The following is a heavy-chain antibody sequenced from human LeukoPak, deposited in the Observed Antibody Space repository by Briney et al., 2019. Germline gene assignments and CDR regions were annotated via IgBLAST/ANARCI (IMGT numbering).Heavy chain of an antibody. V-gene: IGHV3-48*03. CDR3: ARSSEFDY. CDR1: GFSFSNYA. J-gene: IGHJ4*02. CDR2: ISSSGTTI. D-gene: IGHD3-10*01. Sequence: GGSLRLSCTASGFSFSNYAMNWVRRAPGKGLEWVSYISSSGTTIYYADSVKGRFTISRDNAKNSLYLQMNSLRAEDTAIYYCARSSEFDYWGQGTLVTVSS.